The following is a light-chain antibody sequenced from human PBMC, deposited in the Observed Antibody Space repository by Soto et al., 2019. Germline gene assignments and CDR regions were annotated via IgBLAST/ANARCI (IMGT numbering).Light chain of an antibody. CDR3: QQYGSSPGT. Sequence: EIVLTQSPGTLSLSPGERATLSCRASQSVTNRYLAWYRQKPGQAPRLLIFGASIRDTGIPDRFSGSGSGTDFTLTINGLEPEDVAVYYCQQYGSSPGTFGQGTKVEIK. CDR1: QSVTNRY. CDR2: GAS. V-gene: IGKV3-20*01. J-gene: IGKJ1*01.